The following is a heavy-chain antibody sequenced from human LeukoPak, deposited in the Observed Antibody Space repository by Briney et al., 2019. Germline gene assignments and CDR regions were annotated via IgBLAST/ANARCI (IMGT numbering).Heavy chain of an antibody. D-gene: IGHD5/OR15-5a*01. V-gene: IGHV3-23*01. Sequence: AGTLRLSCAASGFTFSSYGMSWVRQAPGKGLEWVSAISGSGGSTYYADSVKGRFTISRDNFKKALYLQMNSLRAEDTAVYYCVKAASVLSDYWGQGTLVTVSS. J-gene: IGHJ4*02. CDR1: GFTFSSYG. CDR3: VKAASVLSDY. CDR2: ISGSGGST.